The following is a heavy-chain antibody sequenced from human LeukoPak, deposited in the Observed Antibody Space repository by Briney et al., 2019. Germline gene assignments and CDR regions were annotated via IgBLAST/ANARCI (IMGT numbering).Heavy chain of an antibody. J-gene: IGHJ4*02. CDR2: INQDGTEK. D-gene: IGHD3-22*01. V-gene: IGHV3-7*03. CDR1: GFTLSNFW. CDR3: ATILNTGGYYYPGSLDF. Sequence: GGSLRLSRAAAGFTLSNFWMNWVRQAPGKGLEWVANINQDGTEKFYVDSVRGRFTISRDNAKNSLYLQMNSLRADDTAVYYCATILNTGGYYYPGSLDFWGQGILVTVSS.